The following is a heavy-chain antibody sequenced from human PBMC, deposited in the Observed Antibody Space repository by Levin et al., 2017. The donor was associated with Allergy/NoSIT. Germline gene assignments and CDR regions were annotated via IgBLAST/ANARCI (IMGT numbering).Heavy chain of an antibody. CDR3: TTGDCSGGSCHFFDY. CDR2: IKRTTEGGTT. V-gene: IGHV3-15*01. J-gene: IGHJ4*02. D-gene: IGHD2-15*01. CDR1: GFTFSNVW. Sequence: KPGGSLRLSCAASGFTFSNVWMTWVRQAPGKGLEWVGRIKRTTEGGTTDYAAPVKGRFTISRDDSENTLYLQMNSLQTEDTAVYYCTTGDCSGGSCHFFDYWGQGTLVTVSS.